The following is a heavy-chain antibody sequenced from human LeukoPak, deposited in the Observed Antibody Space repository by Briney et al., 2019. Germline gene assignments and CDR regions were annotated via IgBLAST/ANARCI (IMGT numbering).Heavy chain of an antibody. CDR1: GFTFSSYA. Sequence: GGSLRLSCAASGFTFSSYAMSWVRQAPGKGLEWVSAISGSGGSTYYADSVKGRFTISRDNSKNTLYLQMNSLRAEDTAVYYCANERLLWEYSSSVGFDYWGQGTLVTVSS. V-gene: IGHV3-23*01. J-gene: IGHJ4*02. D-gene: IGHD6-6*01. CDR2: ISGSGGST. CDR3: ANERLLWEYSSSVGFDY.